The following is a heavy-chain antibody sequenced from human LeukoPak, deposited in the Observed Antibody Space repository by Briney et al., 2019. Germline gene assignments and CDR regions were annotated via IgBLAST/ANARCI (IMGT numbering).Heavy chain of an antibody. D-gene: IGHD3-22*01. CDR1: GYTFTSYD. CDR2: MNPNSGNT. V-gene: IGHV1-8*03. Sequence: ASVKVSCKASGYTFTSYDINWVRQATGQGLEWMGWMNPNSGNTGYAQKFQGRVTITRNTSISTAYMELSSLRSEDTAVYYCARGPRYYYDSSGYYPYWGQGTLVTVSS. CDR3: ARGPRYYYDSSGYYPY. J-gene: IGHJ4*02.